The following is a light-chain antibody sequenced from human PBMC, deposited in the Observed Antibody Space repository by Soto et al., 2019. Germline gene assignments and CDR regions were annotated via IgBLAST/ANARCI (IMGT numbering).Light chain of an antibody. CDR1: QTISSW. J-gene: IGKJ1*01. CDR3: QQYNSYWT. V-gene: IGKV1-5*03. CDR2: KAS. Sequence: DIQTTQSPSTLSGSVGDRVTITCRASQTISSWLAWYQQKPGKAPKLLIYKASTLKSGVPSRFSGRGSGTEFTLTISSLQPDDFATYYCQQYNSYWTFGQGTKVDIK.